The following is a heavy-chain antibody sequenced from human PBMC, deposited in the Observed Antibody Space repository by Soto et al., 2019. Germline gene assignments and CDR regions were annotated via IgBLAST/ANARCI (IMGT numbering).Heavy chain of an antibody. CDR3: AAVAGYYDFWSGYYSTQDYYYYGMDV. CDR2: IVVGSGNT. J-gene: IGHJ6*02. D-gene: IGHD3-3*01. Sequence: SVKVSCKASGFTFTSSAVQWVRQARGQRLEWIGWIVVGSGNTNYAQKFQERVTITRDMSTSTAYMELSSLRSEDTAVYYCAAVAGYYDFWSGYYSTQDYYYYGMDVWGQGTTVIVSS. CDR1: GFTFTSSA. V-gene: IGHV1-58*01.